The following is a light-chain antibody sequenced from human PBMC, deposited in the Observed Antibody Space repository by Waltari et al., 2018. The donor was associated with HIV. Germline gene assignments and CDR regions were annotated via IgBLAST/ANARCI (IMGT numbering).Light chain of an antibody. J-gene: IGLJ2*01. CDR3: SSYAVSSVV. CDR1: SSDVGAYNY. Sequence: QSALTQPPSASGSRGQSVTISCTGTSSDVGAYNYVSWYQQYPAMAPKLIIYEVNKRPPWVPARFSVSKSGNTASLTVSGLQAEDEADFYCSSYAVSSVVFGGGTKLTVL. V-gene: IGLV2-8*01. CDR2: EVN.